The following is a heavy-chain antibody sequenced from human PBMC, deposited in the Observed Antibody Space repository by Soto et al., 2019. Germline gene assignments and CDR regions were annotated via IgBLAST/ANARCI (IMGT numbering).Heavy chain of an antibody. J-gene: IGHJ6*03. CDR3: AKRSGSDYDFWSGPPYYYYMDV. Sequence: GGSLRLSCAASGFTFSSYAMSWVHQAPGKGLEWVSAISGNGGNTYYADSVKGRFTISRDNSKNTLYLQMNSLRAEDTAVYYCAKRSGSDYDFWSGPPYYYYMDVWGKGTTVTVSS. V-gene: IGHV3-23*01. CDR1: GFTFSSYA. D-gene: IGHD3-3*01. CDR2: ISGNGGNT.